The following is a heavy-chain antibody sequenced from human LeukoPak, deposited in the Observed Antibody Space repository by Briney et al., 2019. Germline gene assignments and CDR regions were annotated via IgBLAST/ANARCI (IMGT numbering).Heavy chain of an antibody. D-gene: IGHD6-13*01. Sequence: GGSLRLSCAASGFTFSSYSMNRVRQAPGKGLEWVSSISSSSSYIYYADSVKGRFTISRDNAKNSLYLQMNSLRAEDTAVYYCARGPIAAAGIFDYWGQGTLVTVSS. V-gene: IGHV3-21*01. CDR3: ARGPIAAAGIFDY. J-gene: IGHJ4*02. CDR2: ISSSSSYI. CDR1: GFTFSSYS.